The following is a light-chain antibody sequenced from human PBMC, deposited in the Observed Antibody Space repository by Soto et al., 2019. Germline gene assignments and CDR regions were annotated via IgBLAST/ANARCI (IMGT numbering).Light chain of an antibody. V-gene: IGLV2-14*03. Sequence: QSALTQPASVSGSPGQSITISSTGTISDIGAYNFVSWYQQHPDKAPKLVIYDVHNRPSGISNRFSGTKSGNRASLTISGLQAEDEAEYYCSSYTNKSTVVFGGGTKVTVL. CDR2: DVH. J-gene: IGLJ3*02. CDR1: ISDIGAYNF. CDR3: SSYTNKSTVV.